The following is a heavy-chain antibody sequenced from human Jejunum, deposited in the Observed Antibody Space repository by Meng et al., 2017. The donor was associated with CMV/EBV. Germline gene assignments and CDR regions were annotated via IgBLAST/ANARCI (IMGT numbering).Heavy chain of an antibody. Sequence: SGSGFTTSWVAWVRQMPGRGLEWKGIIHPGDSETLYSPSLQGQVTISADKSINSTYLQWSSLKASDTAMYYCAVRWRSGDLFYYDYWGQGTLVTVSS. J-gene: IGHJ4*02. CDR3: AVRWRSGDLFYYDY. CDR1: GSGFTTSW. D-gene: IGHD2-21*01. V-gene: IGHV5-51*01. CDR2: IHPGDSET.